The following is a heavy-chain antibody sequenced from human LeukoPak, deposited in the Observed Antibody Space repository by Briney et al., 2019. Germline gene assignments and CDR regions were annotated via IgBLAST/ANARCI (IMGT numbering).Heavy chain of an antibody. V-gene: IGHV1-2*06. CDR2: INPNSGGT. Sequence: ASVKVSCKASGYTFTGYYMHWVRQAPGQGPEWMGRINPNSGGTNYAQKFQGRVTMTRDTSISTAYMELSRLRSDDTAVYYCARERITMVRGVINYWGQGTLVTVSS. CDR3: ARERITMVRGVINY. D-gene: IGHD3-10*01. CDR1: GYTFTGYY. J-gene: IGHJ4*02.